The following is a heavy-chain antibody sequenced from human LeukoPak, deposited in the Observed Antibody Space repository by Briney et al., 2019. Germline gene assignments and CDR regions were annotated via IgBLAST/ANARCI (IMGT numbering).Heavy chain of an antibody. J-gene: IGHJ3*02. D-gene: IGHD2/OR15-2a*01. CDR3: ARGFVVLLSTATSAFGI. Sequence: GGSLRLSCVASGFTFNSYTMNWVRQAPGKGLEWVSSITYSGSYIYYADSVKGRFTISRDNAKNSLYLQMNSLRVEDTAVYYCARGFVVLLSTATSAFGIWGQGTMVTVSS. CDR2: ITYSGSYI. CDR1: GFTFNSYT. V-gene: IGHV3-21*01.